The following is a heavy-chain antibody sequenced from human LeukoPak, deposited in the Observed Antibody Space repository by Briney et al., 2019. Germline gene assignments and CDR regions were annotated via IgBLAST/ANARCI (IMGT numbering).Heavy chain of an antibody. V-gene: IGHV4-4*07. CDR2: IYASGLT. Sequence: SETLSLTCTVSVGSISRYYWSWIRQPAGKGLEWIGRIYASGLTKYNPSLKSRVTISVDTSKNKFSLQLSSVTAADTAVYYCAGGYTPYYFDYWGQGKLVTVSS. J-gene: IGHJ4*02. CDR3: AGGYTPYYFDY. D-gene: IGHD5-24*01. CDR1: VGSISRYY.